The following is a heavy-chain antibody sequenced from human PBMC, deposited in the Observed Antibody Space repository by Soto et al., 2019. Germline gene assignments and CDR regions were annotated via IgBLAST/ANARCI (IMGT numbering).Heavy chain of an antibody. CDR3: ARSSDTAMANH. J-gene: IGHJ4*02. D-gene: IGHD5-18*01. V-gene: IGHV4-34*01. Sequence: SETLSLTCAVYGGSFSGYYWSWIRQPPGKGLEWIGEINHSGSTNYNPSLKSRVTISVDTSKNQFSLKLSSVTAADTAVYYCARSSDTAMANHRGQGTLVTVS. CDR1: GGSFSGYY. CDR2: INHSGST.